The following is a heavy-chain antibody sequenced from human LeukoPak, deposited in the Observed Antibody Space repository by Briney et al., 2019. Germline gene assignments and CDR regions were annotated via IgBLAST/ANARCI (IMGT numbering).Heavy chain of an antibody. J-gene: IGHJ5*02. V-gene: IGHV4-34*01. D-gene: IGHD3-10*01. Sequence: PSETLSLTCAVYGGSFSGYYWSWIRQPPGKGLEWIGEINHSGSTNYNPSLKSRVTISVDTSKNQFSLKLSSVTAADTAVYYCARSSMVRGVIAKRFDPWGQGTLVTVSS. CDR2: INHSGST. CDR3: ARSSMVRGVIAKRFDP. CDR1: GGSFSGYY.